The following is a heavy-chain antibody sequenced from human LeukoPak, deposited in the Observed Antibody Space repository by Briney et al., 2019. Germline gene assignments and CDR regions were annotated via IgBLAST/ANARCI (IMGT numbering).Heavy chain of an antibody. J-gene: IGHJ5*02. CDR1: GYTFTGYY. V-gene: IGHV1-2*02. Sequence: ASVKVSCKASGYTFTGYYIHWVRQAPGQGLEWMGWINPNSGDTNFAQKFQGRVTMTRDTSISTAYMELSRLRSDDTAVYYCARDPLYSSSRFDPWGQGTLVTVSS. CDR2: INPNSGDT. D-gene: IGHD6-6*01. CDR3: ARDPLYSSSRFDP.